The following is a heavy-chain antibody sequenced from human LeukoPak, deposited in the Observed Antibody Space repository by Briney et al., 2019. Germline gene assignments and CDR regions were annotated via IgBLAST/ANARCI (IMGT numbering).Heavy chain of an antibody. CDR1: GFTFSRCW. Sequence: QPGGSLRLSCAASGFTFSRCWMNWVRQAPGKGLEWVANIKEDGSEKYYVGSVKGRFTISRDNAKTSLYLQMNSLRAEDTAVYYCARSELSPSDFDYWGQGALVTASS. CDR3: ARSELSPSDFDY. V-gene: IGHV3-7*01. CDR2: IKEDGSEK. D-gene: IGHD1-1*01. J-gene: IGHJ4*02.